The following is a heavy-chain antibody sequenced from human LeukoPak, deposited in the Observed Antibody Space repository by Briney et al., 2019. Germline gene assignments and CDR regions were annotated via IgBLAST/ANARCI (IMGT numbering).Heavy chain of an antibody. V-gene: IGHV1-18*01. CDR3: ASWAGSATLDY. J-gene: IGHJ4*02. CDR1: GYTFTSSG. CDR2: ISVYNGNT. Sequence: ASVKVSCKASGYTFTSSGISWVRQAPGQGLEWMGWISVYNGNTNYAQKLQGRVTMTTDTSTSTAYMELRSLASDDTAVYYCASWAGSATLDYWGQGTLVTVSS. D-gene: IGHD2/OR15-2a*01.